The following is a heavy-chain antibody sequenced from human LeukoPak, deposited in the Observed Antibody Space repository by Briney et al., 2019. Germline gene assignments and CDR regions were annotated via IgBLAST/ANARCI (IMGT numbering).Heavy chain of an antibody. J-gene: IGHJ6*02. D-gene: IGHD6-19*01. CDR3: ARVSGRSSGSTVPGGMDV. CDR1: GFTFSSYD. V-gene: IGHV3-13*01. CDR2: IGTAGDT. Sequence: GGSLRLSCAASGFTFSSYDMHWVRQATGKGLEWVSAIGTAGDTYYPGSVKGRFTISRENAKNFLYLQMNSLRAGDTAVYYCARVSGRSSGSTVPGGMDVWGQGTTVTVSS.